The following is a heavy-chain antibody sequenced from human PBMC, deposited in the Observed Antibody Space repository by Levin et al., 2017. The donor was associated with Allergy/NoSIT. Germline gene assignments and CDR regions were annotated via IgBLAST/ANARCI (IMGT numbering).Heavy chain of an antibody. V-gene: IGHV4-59*08. CDR1: GGSISSYY. D-gene: IGHD5-12*01. CDR2: IYYSGST. Sequence: SETLSLTCTVSGGSISSYYWSWIRQPPGKGLEWIGYIYYSGSTNYNPSPKSRVTISVDTSKNQFSLKLSSVTAADTAVYYCAILYSGYDKVDYWGQGTLVTVSS. CDR3: AILYSGYDKVDY. J-gene: IGHJ4*02.